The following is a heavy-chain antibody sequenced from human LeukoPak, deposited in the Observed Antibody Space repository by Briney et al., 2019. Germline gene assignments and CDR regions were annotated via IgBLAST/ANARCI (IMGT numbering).Heavy chain of an antibody. J-gene: IGHJ4*02. CDR1: EFTVSRNY. V-gene: IGHV3-53*01. D-gene: IGHD5-24*01. Sequence: GGSLRLSCTASEFTVSRNYMLWVRQAPGKGLEWVSLIFSSGDTHYPDSVKGRFTISRDTPKNTVSLQMSSLRVEDTVMYYCTRDQMNYWGQGTLVTVSS. CDR2: IFSSGDT. CDR3: TRDQMNY.